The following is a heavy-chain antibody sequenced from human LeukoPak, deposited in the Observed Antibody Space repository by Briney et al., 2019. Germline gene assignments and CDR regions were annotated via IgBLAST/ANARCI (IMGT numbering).Heavy chain of an antibody. CDR1: GYTLTELS. CDR3: ARDGDGAFDI. Sequence: ASVKVSCKFSGYTLTELSMHWVRQAPGKGLEWLGGFYPEDGETIYAQKFQGRVTMTEDTSTDTAYMELSSLRSEDTAVYYCARDGDGAFDIWGQGTMVTVSS. CDR2: FYPEDGET. D-gene: IGHD2-21*02. V-gene: IGHV1-24*01. J-gene: IGHJ3*02.